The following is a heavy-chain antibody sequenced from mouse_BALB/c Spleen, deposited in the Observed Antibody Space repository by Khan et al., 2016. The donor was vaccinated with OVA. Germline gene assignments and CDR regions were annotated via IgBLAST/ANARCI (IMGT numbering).Heavy chain of an antibody. CDR2: IIYTGYT. CDR3: ARSTYRYAFVY. V-gene: IGHV3-8*02. Sequence: EVQLVESGPSLVKPSQTLSLTCSVTGDSITSGYWNWLRKFPENKLEYMGYIIYTGYTYYNPSLQSRISITRHTSKNQYYLQLNSVTDEDTATYYCARSTYRYAFVYWGQGTLVTVSA. D-gene: IGHD2-12*01. J-gene: IGHJ3*01. CDR1: GDSITSGY.